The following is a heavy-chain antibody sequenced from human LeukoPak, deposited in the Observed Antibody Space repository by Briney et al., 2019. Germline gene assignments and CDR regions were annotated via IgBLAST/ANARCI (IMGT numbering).Heavy chain of an antibody. CDR3: GRVRSYGTSDY. CDR2: IYSGGST. J-gene: IGHJ4*02. CDR1: GFTVSSNY. Sequence: GGSLRLSCAAAGFTVSSNYMSWVRQAPGKGLEWVSVIYSGGSTYYADSVKGRFTISRDNSKNTLYLRMNSLRAEDTAVYYCGRVRSYGTSDYCGQGTLVTVSS. D-gene: IGHD5-18*01. V-gene: IGHV3-53*01.